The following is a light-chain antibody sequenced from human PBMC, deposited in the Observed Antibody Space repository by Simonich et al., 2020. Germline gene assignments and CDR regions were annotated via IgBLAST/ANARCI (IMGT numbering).Light chain of an antibody. Sequence: QSALTQPPSVSGSPGQSITISCTGTSSDVGGYNYVSWYQQHPGKAPKLTIYDVSKRPAGVASRFAGAKSGNTATRTISGLQAEDEADYYCSSYTSSSTWVFGGGTKLTVL. CDR2: DVS. J-gene: IGLJ3*02. CDR3: SSYTSSSTWV. V-gene: IGLV2-14*01. CDR1: SSDVGGYNY.